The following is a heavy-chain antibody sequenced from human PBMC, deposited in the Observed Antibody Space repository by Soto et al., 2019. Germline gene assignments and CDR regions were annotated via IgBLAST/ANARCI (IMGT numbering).Heavy chain of an antibody. CDR1: GFTFSSYS. Sequence: EVQLVESGGGLVKPGGSLRLSCAASGFTFSSYSMNWVRQAPGKGLEWVSSISSSSSYIYYADSVKGRFTISRDNAKNSLYLQMNSLRAEDTAVYYCARVSDYVWGSYRPTLEYWGQGTLVTVSS. V-gene: IGHV3-21*01. CDR2: ISSSSSYI. CDR3: ARVSDYVWGSYRPTLEY. J-gene: IGHJ4*02. D-gene: IGHD3-16*02.